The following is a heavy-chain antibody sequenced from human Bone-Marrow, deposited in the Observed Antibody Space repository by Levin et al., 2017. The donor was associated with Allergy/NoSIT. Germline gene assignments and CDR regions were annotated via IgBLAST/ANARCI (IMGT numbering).Heavy chain of an antibody. V-gene: IGHV3-30*18. CDR2: ISYDGSNK. D-gene: IGHD2-2*01. J-gene: IGHJ6*02. CDR3: AKAAAYCSSTSCSPNYYYGMDV. CDR1: GFTFSSYG. Sequence: GESLKISCAASGFTFSSYGMHWVRQAPGKGLEWVAVISYDGSNKYYADSVKGRFTISRDNSKNTLYLQMNSLRAEDTAVYYCAKAAAYCSSTSCSPNYYYGMDVWGQGTTVTVSS.